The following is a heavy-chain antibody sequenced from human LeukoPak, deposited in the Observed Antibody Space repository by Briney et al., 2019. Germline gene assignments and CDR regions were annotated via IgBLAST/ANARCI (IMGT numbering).Heavy chain of an antibody. D-gene: IGHD1-14*01. CDR3: ASGADHILDY. CDR1: GFTFSSYS. J-gene: IGHJ4*02. CDR2: ISSSSTYI. Sequence: GGSLRLSCAASGFTFSSYSMNWVRQAPGEGLEWVSSISSSSTYIYYADSLKGRFTISRDNAKNSLFLQMNSLRAEDTAVYYCASGADHILDYWGQGTLVTVSS. V-gene: IGHV3-21*01.